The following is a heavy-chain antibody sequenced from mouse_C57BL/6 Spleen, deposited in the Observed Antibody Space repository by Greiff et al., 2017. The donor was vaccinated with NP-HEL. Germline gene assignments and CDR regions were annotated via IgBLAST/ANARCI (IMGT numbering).Heavy chain of an antibody. V-gene: IGHV1-22*01. J-gene: IGHJ4*01. CDR2: INPNNGGT. CDR3: DLGTGTDYAMDY. D-gene: IGHD4-1*01. Sequence: VQLQQSGPELVKPGASVKMSCKASGYTFTDYNMHWVKQSHGKSLEWIGYINPNNGGTSYNQKFKGKATLTVNKSSSTAYMELRSLTSEDSAVYYCDLGTGTDYAMDYWGQGTSVTVSS. CDR1: GYTFTDYN.